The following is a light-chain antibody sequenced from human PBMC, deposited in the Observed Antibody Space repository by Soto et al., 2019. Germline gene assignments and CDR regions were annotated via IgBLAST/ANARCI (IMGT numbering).Light chain of an antibody. J-gene: IGKJ1*01. CDR2: GAS. Sequence: EIVLTQSPGTLSFSPGERATLSCRASQSVSSSYLACYQQKPGQAPRLLIYGASSRATGIPDRFSGSGSGTDFTLTISRLEPEDFAVYYCQQYGSSPMTFGQGTKVDIK. CDR1: QSVSSSY. V-gene: IGKV3-20*01. CDR3: QQYGSSPMT.